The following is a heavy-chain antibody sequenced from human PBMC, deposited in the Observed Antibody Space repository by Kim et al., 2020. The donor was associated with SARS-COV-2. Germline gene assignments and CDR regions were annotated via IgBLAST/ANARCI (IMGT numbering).Heavy chain of an antibody. Sequence: GGSLRLSCAASGFTFSSYAMSWVRQAPGKGLEWVSAISGSGGSTYYADSVKGRFTISRDNSKNTLYLQMNSLRAEDTAVYYCANGYSSSPRIPGPSYYYYGMDVWGQGTTVTVSS. J-gene: IGHJ6*02. CDR3: ANGYSSSPRIPGPSYYYYGMDV. CDR1: GFTFSSYA. V-gene: IGHV3-23*01. CDR2: ISGSGGST. D-gene: IGHD6-6*01.